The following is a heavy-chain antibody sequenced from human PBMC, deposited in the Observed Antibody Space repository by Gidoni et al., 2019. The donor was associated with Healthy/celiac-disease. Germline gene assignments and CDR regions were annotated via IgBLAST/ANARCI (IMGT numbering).Heavy chain of an antibody. Sequence: QVQLVQSGAEVKKPGSSVKVSCKASGGTFSSYAISWVRQAPGQGLEWMGGIIPIFGTANYAQKFQGRVTITADESTSTAYMELSSLRSEDTAVYYCARDDVERGIGNDAFDIWGQGTMVTVSS. CDR2: IIPIFGTA. D-gene: IGHD1-1*01. J-gene: IGHJ3*02. CDR3: ARDDVERGIGNDAFDI. V-gene: IGHV1-69*01. CDR1: GGTFSSYA.